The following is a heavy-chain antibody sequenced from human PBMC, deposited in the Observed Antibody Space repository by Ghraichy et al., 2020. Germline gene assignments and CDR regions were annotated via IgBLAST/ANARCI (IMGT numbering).Heavy chain of an antibody. D-gene: IGHD2/OR15-2a*01. CDR3: ARGVLLSRLEPNWFDP. Sequence: SETLSLTCTVSGGSISSYYWSWIRQPAGKGLEWIGRIYTSGSTNYNPSLKSRVTMSVDTSKNQFSLKLSSVTAADTAVYYCARGVLLSRLEPNWFDPWGQGTLVTVSS. CDR1: GGSISSYY. CDR2: IYTSGST. J-gene: IGHJ5*02. V-gene: IGHV4-4*07.